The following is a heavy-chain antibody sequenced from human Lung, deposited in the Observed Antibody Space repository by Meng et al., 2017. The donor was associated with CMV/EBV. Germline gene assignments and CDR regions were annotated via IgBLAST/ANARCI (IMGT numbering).Heavy chain of an antibody. D-gene: IGHD6-6*01. CDR1: GGSLSGYY. CDR3: ARQYSSSYYSDY. J-gene: IGHJ4*02. CDR2: IRHSGDIT. V-gene: IGHV4-34*01. Sequence: LXCGIYGGSLSGYYWSWIRQTPGKGLEWIGEIRHSGDITNYNPSLKSRVTISIDTSKKQFSLKLGAVTAADTAVYYCARQYSSSYYSDYWGQGTLVTVSS.